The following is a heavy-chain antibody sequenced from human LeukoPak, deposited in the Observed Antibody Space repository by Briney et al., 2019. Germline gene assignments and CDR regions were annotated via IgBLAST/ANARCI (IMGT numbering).Heavy chain of an antibody. CDR3: AKGLHNTTPREIDY. V-gene: IGHV3-23*01. D-gene: IGHD1-1*01. CDR1: GFTFSNNA. CDR2: ITGSGGTT. J-gene: IGHJ4*02. Sequence: PGGSLRLSCAASGFTFSNNAMSWVRQAPGKGLEWVSAITGSGGTTYYADSVKGRFTISRDNSKNTLYLQMNSLRAEGTAVYYCAKGLHNTTPREIDYWGQGTLVTVSS.